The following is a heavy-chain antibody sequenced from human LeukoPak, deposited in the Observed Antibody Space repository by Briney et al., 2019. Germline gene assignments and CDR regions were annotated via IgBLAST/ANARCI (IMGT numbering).Heavy chain of an antibody. CDR2: IYYSGST. D-gene: IGHD3-10*01. J-gene: IGHJ4*02. CDR1: GGSISSGDYY. Sequence: SQTLSLTCTVSGGSISSGDYYWSWIRQPPGKGLGWIGYIYYSGSTYYNPSLKSRVTISVDTSKNQFSLKLSSVTAADTAVYYCARERINGGTGTYIFDYWGQGTLVTVSS. V-gene: IGHV4-30-4*01. CDR3: ARERINGGTGTYIFDY.